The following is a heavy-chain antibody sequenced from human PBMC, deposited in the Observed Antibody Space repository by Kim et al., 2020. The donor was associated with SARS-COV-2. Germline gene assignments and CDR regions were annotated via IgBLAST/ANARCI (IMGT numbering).Heavy chain of an antibody. V-gene: IGHV3-30*02. D-gene: IGHD6-6*01. CDR3: AKDRRGLDP. Sequence: SNTYYADSVKGRFTISRDNSKNTLYLLMNSLRAEDTAVYYCAKDRRGLDPWGQGTLVTVSS. J-gene: IGHJ5*02. CDR2: SNT.